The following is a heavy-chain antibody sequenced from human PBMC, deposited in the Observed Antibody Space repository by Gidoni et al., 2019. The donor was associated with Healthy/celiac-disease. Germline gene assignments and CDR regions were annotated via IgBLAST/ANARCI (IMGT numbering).Heavy chain of an antibody. J-gene: IGHJ4*02. CDR3: ARQAPTVTSPFDY. CDR1: GGSISSYY. V-gene: IGHV4-59*08. Sequence: QVQLQESGPGLVKPSETLSLTCTVSGGSISSYYWSWIRQPPGKGLEWIGYIYYSGSTNYNPSLKSRVTISVDTSKNQFSLKLSSVTAADTAVYYCARQAPTVTSPFDYWGQGTLVTVSS. CDR2: IYYSGST. D-gene: IGHD4-17*01.